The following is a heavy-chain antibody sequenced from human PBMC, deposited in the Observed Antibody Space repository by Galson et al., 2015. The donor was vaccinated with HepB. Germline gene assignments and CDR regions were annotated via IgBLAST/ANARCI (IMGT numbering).Heavy chain of an antibody. D-gene: IGHD6-13*01. V-gene: IGHV3-66*02. CDR2: IYSGGST. J-gene: IGHJ4*02. CDR1: GFTVSSNY. CDR3: ARDLGYSSSWPFDY. Sequence: SLRLSCAASGFTVSSNYMSWVRQAPGKGLEWVSVIYSGGSTYYADSVKGRFTISRDNSKNTLYLQMNSLRAEDTAVYYCARDLGYSSSWPFDYWGQGTLVTVSS.